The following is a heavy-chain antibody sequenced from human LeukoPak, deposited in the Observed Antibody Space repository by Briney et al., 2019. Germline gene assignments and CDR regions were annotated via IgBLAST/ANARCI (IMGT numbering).Heavy chain of an antibody. V-gene: IGHV1-69*01. D-gene: IGHD3-22*01. Sequence: SVRVSCKASGGTSSSCTITWVRQAPGQGLEWMGGIIPMFDTRNFAQKFQGRVTITAGESTSTAYMELSSLKSEDTAVYYCARAKLSRHYDRSGRYSTLHYYYGLDVWGQGTTVTVSS. CDR3: ARAKLSRHYDRSGRYSTLHYYYGLDV. CDR2: IIPMFDTR. CDR1: GGTSSSCT. J-gene: IGHJ6*02.